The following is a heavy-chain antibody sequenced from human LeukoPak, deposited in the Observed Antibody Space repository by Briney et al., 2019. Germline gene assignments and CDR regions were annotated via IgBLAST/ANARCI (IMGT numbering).Heavy chain of an antibody. J-gene: IGHJ3*02. CDR1: GGSISSGGYS. D-gene: IGHD6-13*01. CDR2: IYHSGST. V-gene: IGHV4-30-2*01. Sequence: PSETLSLTCAVSGGSISSGGYSWSWIRQPPGKGLEWIGYIYHSGSTYYNPSLKSRVTISVDRSKNQFSLKLSSVTAADTAVYYCASSSWYDAFDIWGQGTVVTVSS. CDR3: ASSSWYDAFDI.